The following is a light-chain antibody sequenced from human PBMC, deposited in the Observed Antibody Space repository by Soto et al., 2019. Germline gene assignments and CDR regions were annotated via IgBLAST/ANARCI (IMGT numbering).Light chain of an antibody. V-gene: IGKV3-15*01. CDR3: QQYNNWPPKYT. CDR1: QSVSSN. Sequence: EIVMTQSPATLSVSPGERATLSCRASQSVSSNLAWYQQKPGQAPRLHIYDASTRATGIPARFSGSGSGTEFTLTISSLQSEDFAVYYCQQYNNWPPKYTFGQGTKLEIK. J-gene: IGKJ2*01. CDR2: DAS.